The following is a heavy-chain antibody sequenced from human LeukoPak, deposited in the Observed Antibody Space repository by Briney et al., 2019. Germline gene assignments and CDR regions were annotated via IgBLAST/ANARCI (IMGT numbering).Heavy chain of an antibody. CDR2: IYYSGST. V-gene: IGHV4-59*01. CDR1: GGSISSYY. CDR3: ARDGVGAFRDY. D-gene: IGHD1-26*01. Sequence: SETLSLTCTVSGGSISSYYWSWIRQPPGKGLEWIGYIYYSGSTNYNPSLKSRVTISVDTSKNQFSLKLSSVTAADTAVYYCARDGVGAFRDYWGQGTLVTVSS. J-gene: IGHJ4*02.